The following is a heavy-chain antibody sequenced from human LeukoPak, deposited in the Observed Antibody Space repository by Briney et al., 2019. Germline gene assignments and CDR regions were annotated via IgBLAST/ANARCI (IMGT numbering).Heavy chain of an antibody. CDR1: GFTFSAYI. V-gene: IGHV3-21*01. CDR3: ARWLVGALKPGAFDI. J-gene: IGHJ3*02. Sequence: GGSLRLSCAASGFTFSAYIMNWVRQAPGKGLEWVSSISSNSDYMYYADSVRGRFTISRDNAKNSLFLQMNSLRAEDTAVYYCARWLVGALKPGAFDIWXQXTVVTVSS. CDR2: ISSNSDYM. D-gene: IGHD1-26*01.